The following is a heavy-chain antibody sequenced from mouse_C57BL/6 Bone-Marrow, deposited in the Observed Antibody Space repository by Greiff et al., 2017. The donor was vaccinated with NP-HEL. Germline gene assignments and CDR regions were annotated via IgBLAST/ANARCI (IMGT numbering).Heavy chain of an antibody. V-gene: IGHV5-9*04. CDR2: ISGGGGNT. Sequence: EVQLQESGGGLVKPGGSLKLSCAASGFTFSSYTMSWVRQTPEKRLEWVATISGGGGNTYYPDSVKGRFTISRDNAKNTLDLQLSSLRSEDTALYYCARPGLLKFAYRGKGTLVTVAA. J-gene: IGHJ3*01. D-gene: IGHD2-3*01. CDR3: ARPGLLKFAY. CDR1: GFTFSSYT.